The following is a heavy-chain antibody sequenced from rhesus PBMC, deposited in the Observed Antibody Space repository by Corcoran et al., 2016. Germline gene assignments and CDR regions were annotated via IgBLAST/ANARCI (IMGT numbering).Heavy chain of an antibody. D-gene: IGHD6-25*01. V-gene: IGHV4-106*01. J-gene: IGHJ4*01. CDR2: IYGSGGGT. CDR3: ASLIAAAYFDY. CDR1: GGSISDDYY. Sequence: QVQLQESGPGLVKPSETLSLTCAVSGGSISDDYYWSWIRQPPGKGLEWIWYIYGSGGGTNYNPSLKNRVTISRDTAKNQFSRKLSSVTAADTAVYYCASLIAAAYFDYWGQGVLVTVSS.